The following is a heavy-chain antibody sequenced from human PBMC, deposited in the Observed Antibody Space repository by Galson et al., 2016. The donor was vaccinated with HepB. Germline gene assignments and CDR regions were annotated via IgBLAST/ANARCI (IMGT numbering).Heavy chain of an antibody. CDR3: GRGAYFGMDV. V-gene: IGHV3-74*01. Sequence: SLRLSCAASGFTFTSNYMHWVRQAPGKRLVWVSGIHTDGRSPIYADSVKGRFTITRDNTKNPLYLQMNSLRAEDSAVYYCGRGAYFGMDVWGQGTAVTVSS. J-gene: IGHJ6*02. CDR2: IHTDGRSP. CDR1: GFTFTSNY.